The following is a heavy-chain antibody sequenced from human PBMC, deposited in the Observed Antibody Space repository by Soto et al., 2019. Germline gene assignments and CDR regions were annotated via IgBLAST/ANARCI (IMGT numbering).Heavy chain of an antibody. V-gene: IGHV5-51*01. CDR1: EYTFTNYW. CDR3: AASIFYYGMDV. J-gene: IGHJ6*02. CDR2: IYPGDSDT. Sequence: PGEPLTNSCRGSEYTFTNYWIGWVRHMPGKGLEWMGIIYPGDSDTKYNPSFQGQVAISADKSITATYLQWSSLKASDTAIYYCAASIFYYGMDVWGQGTTVTVSS.